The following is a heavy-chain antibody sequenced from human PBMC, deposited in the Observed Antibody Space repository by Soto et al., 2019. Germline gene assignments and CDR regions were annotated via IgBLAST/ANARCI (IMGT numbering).Heavy chain of an antibody. CDR2: IYYNDDR. CDR3: AHSDGGYEIIYFDF. J-gene: IGHJ4*02. D-gene: IGHD5-12*01. CDR1: GFSFTTAGLA. V-gene: IGHV2-5*01. Sequence: QITLQESGPTLVKPPQTLTLTCTYSGFSFTTAGLAVVWLRYTPGGALEWLTLIYYNDDRRFRPSPKTRLTITGDTSKNQLVLSLTNVDPGDTATYFCAHSDGGYEIIYFDFWGQGIPVTVSS.